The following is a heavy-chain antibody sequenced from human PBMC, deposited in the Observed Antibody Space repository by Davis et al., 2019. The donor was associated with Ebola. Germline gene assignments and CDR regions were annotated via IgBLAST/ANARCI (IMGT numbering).Heavy chain of an antibody. CDR2: ISAYNGNT. D-gene: IGHD3-22*01. CDR1: GYTFTSYG. V-gene: IGHV1-18*01. J-gene: IGHJ4*02. Sequence: ASVKVSCKASGYTFTSYGISWVRQAPGQGLEWMGWISAYNGNTNYAQKLQGRVTMTTDTSTSTAYMALRSLRSEDTAVYYCARDRHDSSGYYHDYWGQGTLVTVSS. CDR3: ARDRHDSSGYYHDY.